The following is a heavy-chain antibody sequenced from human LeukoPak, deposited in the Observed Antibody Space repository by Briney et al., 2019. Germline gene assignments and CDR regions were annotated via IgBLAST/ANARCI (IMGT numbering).Heavy chain of an antibody. V-gene: IGHV1-2*02. CDR1: GYTFTGYY. Sequence: ASVKVSCKASGYTFTGYYMHWVRQAPGQGLERMGWINPNSGGTNYAQKFQGRVTMTRDTSISTAYMELSRLRSDDTAVYYCARDPGRRNYLDYWGQGTLVTVSS. J-gene: IGHJ4*02. CDR2: INPNSGGT. CDR3: ARDPGRRNYLDY.